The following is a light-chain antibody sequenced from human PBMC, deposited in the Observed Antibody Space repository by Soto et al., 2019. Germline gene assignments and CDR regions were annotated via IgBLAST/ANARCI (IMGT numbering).Light chain of an antibody. CDR1: QSVDSRY. J-gene: IGKJ2*03. Sequence: DIVLTQSPGTLSLSPGERATLSCRASQSVDSRYLAWYQQKPGQAPRLVIHAVSRRATGIPARFSGSGSGTDFTLTISRLEPEDFAEYYCQQYGSSPRYSFGQGTKLEI. V-gene: IGKV3-20*01. CDR2: AVS. CDR3: QQYGSSPRYS.